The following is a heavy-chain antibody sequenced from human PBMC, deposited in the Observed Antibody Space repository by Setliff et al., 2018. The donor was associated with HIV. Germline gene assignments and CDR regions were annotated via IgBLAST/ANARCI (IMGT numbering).Heavy chain of an antibody. V-gene: IGHV4-38-2*01. CDR3: ARPDRGGTYDDRLDS. CDR2: IYHSGST. D-gene: IGHD3-22*01. CDR1: GYSISSGYY. J-gene: IGHJ5*01. Sequence: SETLSLTCAVSGYSISSGYYWGWIRQPPGKGLEWIGSIYHSGSTYYNPSLRSRVTISVDTSKNQFSLKLSSVTAADTAVYYCARPDRGGTYDDRLDSWGPGTLVTVSS.